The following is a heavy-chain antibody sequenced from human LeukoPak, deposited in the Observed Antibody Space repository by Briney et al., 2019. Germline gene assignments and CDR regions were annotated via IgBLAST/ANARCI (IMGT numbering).Heavy chain of an antibody. CDR2: INHSGST. J-gene: IGHJ4*02. CDR3: ARGMGANDY. D-gene: IGHD1-26*01. Sequence: SETLSLTCAVYGGSFSGYYWSWIRQPPGKGREGIGEINHSGSTNYNPSLKSRVTISVDTSKNQFSLKLSSVTAADTAVYYCARGMGANDYWGQGNLVTVSS. CDR1: GGSFSGYY. V-gene: IGHV4-34*01.